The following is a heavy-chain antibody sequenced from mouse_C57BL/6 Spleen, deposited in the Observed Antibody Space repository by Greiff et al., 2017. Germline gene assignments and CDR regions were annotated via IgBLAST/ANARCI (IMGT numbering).Heavy chain of an antibody. J-gene: IGHJ2*01. Sequence: EVQRVESEGGLVQPGSSMKLSCTASGFTFSDYYMAWVRQVPEKGLEWVANINYDGSSTYYLDSLKSRFIISRDNAKNILYLQMSSLKSEDTATYYCAREGYDGYLDYWGQGTTLTVSS. V-gene: IGHV5-16*01. CDR1: GFTFSDYY. CDR2: INYDGSST. D-gene: IGHD2-3*01. CDR3: AREGYDGYLDY.